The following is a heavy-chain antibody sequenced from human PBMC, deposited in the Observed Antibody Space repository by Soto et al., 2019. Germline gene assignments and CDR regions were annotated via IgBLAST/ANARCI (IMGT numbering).Heavy chain of an antibody. CDR2: INSDGSRT. J-gene: IGHJ3*02. CDR3: VNRMDCSGGSCYSRDAFDI. Sequence: GGSLRLSCAASGFTFSSYWMHWVRQAPGKGLVWVSRINSDGSRTIYADSVKGRFTISRDNAKNTLYLQMNRLRAEDTAVYYCVNRMDCSGGSCYSRDAFDIWGQGTMVTVSS. D-gene: IGHD2-15*01. CDR1: GFTFSSYW. V-gene: IGHV3-74*01.